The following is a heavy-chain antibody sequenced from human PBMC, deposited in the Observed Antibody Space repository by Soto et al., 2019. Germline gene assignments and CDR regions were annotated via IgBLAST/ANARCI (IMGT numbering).Heavy chain of an antibody. V-gene: IGHV3-23*01. Sequence: AGSLRLSCAVSGFFFSSYAMRWARQAPGKGLEWVSSISGNGGSTYYADSVKGRFTISRDNSTNTQYRQMDSLRAEDTAVYYCAKDRDINGNNCFDIWGQGTLVTVSS. CDR3: AKDRDINGNNCFDI. J-gene: IGHJ5*02. CDR1: GFFFSSYA. D-gene: IGHD3-10*01. CDR2: ISGNGGST.